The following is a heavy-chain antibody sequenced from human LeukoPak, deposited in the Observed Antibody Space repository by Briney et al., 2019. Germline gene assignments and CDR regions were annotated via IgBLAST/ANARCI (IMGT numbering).Heavy chain of an antibody. Sequence: ETLSLTCGVSGGTIDITNYWSWVRQAPGKGLEWVSAISSTGATTYYADSVKGRFTISRDNSENTLYLQMNGLRAEDTALYYCAKRVSGGATYFDYWGQGTLVTVSS. D-gene: IGHD3-16*01. V-gene: IGHV3-23*01. CDR2: ISSTGATT. CDR1: GGTIDITNY. CDR3: AKRVSGGATYFDY. J-gene: IGHJ4*02.